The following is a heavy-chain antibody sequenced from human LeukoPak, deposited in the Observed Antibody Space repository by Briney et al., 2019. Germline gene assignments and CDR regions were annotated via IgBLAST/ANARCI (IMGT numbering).Heavy chain of an antibody. Sequence: GGSLRLSCAASGFTFSSYWMHWVRQAPGKGLVWVSRINSDGSSTSYADSVKGRFTISRDNAKNTLYLQMNSLRAEDTALYYCANGTLGSCSGATCYDFDYWGQGTLVTVSS. D-gene: IGHD2-2*01. V-gene: IGHV3-74*01. CDR3: ANGTLGSCSGATCYDFDY. J-gene: IGHJ4*02. CDR1: GFTFSSYW. CDR2: INSDGSST.